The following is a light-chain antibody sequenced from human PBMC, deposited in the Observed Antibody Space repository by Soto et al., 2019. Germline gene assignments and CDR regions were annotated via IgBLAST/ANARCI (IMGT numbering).Light chain of an antibody. CDR2: GAS. J-gene: IGKJ1*01. Sequence: IWVTQSPSSLAAATGDRVTITCRANQSINTYLEWYQKEEGKAPKLLIYGASILQSGVPSRFSGSGSGTDFALTISGLQSEDFATYYCQQYYRFPWTFGQGTKVEIK. CDR1: QSINTY. CDR3: QQYYRFPWT. V-gene: IGKV1-8*01.